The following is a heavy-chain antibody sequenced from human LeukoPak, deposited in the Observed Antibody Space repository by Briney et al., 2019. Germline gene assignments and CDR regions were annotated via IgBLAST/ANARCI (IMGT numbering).Heavy chain of an antibody. Sequence: GRSLRLSCAASGFTFSSYAMHWDRQAPGKGLEWVAIISYDGSNKYYADSVKGRFTISRDNSKNTLYLQMNSLRAEDTAVYYCARDTNWNFDYWGQGTLVTVSS. CDR3: ARDTNWNFDY. CDR2: ISYDGSNK. J-gene: IGHJ4*02. D-gene: IGHD1-1*01. V-gene: IGHV3-30-3*01. CDR1: GFTFSSYA.